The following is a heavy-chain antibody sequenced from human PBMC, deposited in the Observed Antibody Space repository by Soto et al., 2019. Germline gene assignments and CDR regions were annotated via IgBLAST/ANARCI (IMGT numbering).Heavy chain of an antibody. V-gene: IGHV3-48*01. J-gene: IGHJ5*02. D-gene: IGHD3-22*01. CDR2: ISSSSSAI. CDR1: GFTFSTYS. Sequence: GGSLRLSCAASGFTFSTYSMNWVRQAPGKGLEWVSYISSSSSAIFYADSVKGRFTISRDNAKNSLFLQMNSLRAEDTAVYYCARTYYYDSSGYLNWFDPWGQGTLVTVSS. CDR3: ARTYYYDSSGYLNWFDP.